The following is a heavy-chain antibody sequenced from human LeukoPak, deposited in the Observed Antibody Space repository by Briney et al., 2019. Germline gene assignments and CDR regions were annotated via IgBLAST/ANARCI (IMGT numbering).Heavy chain of an antibody. J-gene: IGHJ4*02. CDR2: ISAYNGNT. CDR3: ARDGYCSGGSCCFLAPFDY. CDR1: GYTFTSYG. V-gene: IGHV1-18*01. D-gene: IGHD2-15*01. Sequence: GASVKVSCKASGYTFTSYGISWVRQAPGQGLEWMGWISAYNGNTNYAQKLQGRVAMTTDTSTSTAYMELRSLRSDDTAVHYCARDGYCSGGSCCFLAPFDYWGQGTLVTVSS.